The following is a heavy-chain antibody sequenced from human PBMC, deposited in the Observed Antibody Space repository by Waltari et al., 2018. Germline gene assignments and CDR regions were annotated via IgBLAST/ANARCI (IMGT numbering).Heavy chain of an antibody. J-gene: IGHJ4*02. CDR3: ANINRAVLGAYNY. CDR2: VFYSGRT. CDR1: GVSISARNW. V-gene: IGHV4-4*02. Sequence: QVHLEESGPRLVKPSGTLSLTCAVSGVSISARNWWTWVRQPPGQGLEYIGEVFYSGRTQYNPSLKNRVTISVDKSRNNFSLQLTSVTAADTAVYFCANINRAVLGAYNYWGQGILVSVSS. D-gene: IGHD2-21*01.